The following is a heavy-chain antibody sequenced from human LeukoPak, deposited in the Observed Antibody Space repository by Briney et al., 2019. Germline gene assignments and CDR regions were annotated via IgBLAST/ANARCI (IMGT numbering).Heavy chain of an antibody. CDR1: GFTFSSYA. D-gene: IGHD3-10*01. V-gene: IGHV3-30-3*01. CDR3: ARESMYYYGSGRKNGYFDY. Sequence: GGSLRLSCAASGFTFSSYAMHWVRQAPGKGLEWVAVISYDGSNKYYADSAKGRFTISRDNSKNTLYLQMNSLRAEDTAVYYCARESMYYYGSGRKNGYFDYWGQGTLVTVSS. CDR2: ISYDGSNK. J-gene: IGHJ4*02.